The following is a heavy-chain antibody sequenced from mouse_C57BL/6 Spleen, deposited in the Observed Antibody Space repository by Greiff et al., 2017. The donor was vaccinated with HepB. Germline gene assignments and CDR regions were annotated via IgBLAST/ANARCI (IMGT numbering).Heavy chain of an antibody. D-gene: IGHD1-1*01. CDR2: INPYNGDT. CDR3: TRNYGSSSYYFDD. CDR1: GYSFTGYF. Sequence: EVQLQQSGPELVKPGDSVKISCKASGYSFTGYFMNWVMQSPGKSLEWIGRINPYNGDTFYNQKFKGKATLTVDKSSSTAHMELRSLTSEDSAVYYCTRNYGSSSYYFDDWGQGTTLTVSS. V-gene: IGHV1-20*01. J-gene: IGHJ2*01.